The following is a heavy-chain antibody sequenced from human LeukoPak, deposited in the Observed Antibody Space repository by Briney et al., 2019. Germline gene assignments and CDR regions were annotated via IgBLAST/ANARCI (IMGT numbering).Heavy chain of an antibody. D-gene: IGHD2-15*01. V-gene: IGHV3-48*03. J-gene: IGHJ6*02. CDR2: ISSDDRSGSPM. CDR1: GFTFSSYE. Sequence: GALRLSCAASGFTFSSYEMNWVRQAPGKGLEWVSYISSDDRSGSPMYHADSVRGRFTISRDNAKNSVYLQMNSLRAEDTAVYYCARIFYQYGMDVWGQGTSVTVSS. CDR3: ARIFYQYGMDV.